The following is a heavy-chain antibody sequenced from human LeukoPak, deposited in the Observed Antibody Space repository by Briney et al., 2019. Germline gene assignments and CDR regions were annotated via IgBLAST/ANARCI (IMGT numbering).Heavy chain of an antibody. Sequence: SVKVSCKASGYTLTGYYMHWVRQAPGQGLEWMGGIIPMFGTRTYAPKFQGRVTINVDISTTTAYMEVSSLRYEDTAMYYCARGADWQLLEYYYYYMDVWGKGTAVTVSS. V-gene: IGHV1-69*06. J-gene: IGHJ6*03. CDR1: GYTLTGYY. CDR2: IIPMFGTR. D-gene: IGHD6-6*01. CDR3: ARGADWQLLEYYYYYMDV.